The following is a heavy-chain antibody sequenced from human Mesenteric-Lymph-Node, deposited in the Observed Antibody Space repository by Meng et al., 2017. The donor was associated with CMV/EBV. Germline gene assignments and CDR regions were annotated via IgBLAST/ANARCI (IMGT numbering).Heavy chain of an antibody. CDR3: ARDPSITGSGSYNWFDP. V-gene: IGHV1-46*01. CDR1: GYTFTTYY. J-gene: IGHJ5*02. D-gene: IGHD3-10*01. Sequence: ASVKVSCKASGYTFTTYYMHWVRQAPGQGLEWMGIINPSGGSTRYAQKFQGRVTTTRDTSTSTVYMELSSLRSEDTAVYYCARDPSITGSGSYNWFDPWGQGTLVTVSS. CDR2: INPSGGST.